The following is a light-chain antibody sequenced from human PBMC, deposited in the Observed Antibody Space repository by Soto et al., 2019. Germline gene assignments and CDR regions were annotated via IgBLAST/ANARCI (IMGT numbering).Light chain of an antibody. Sequence: EIVMTQSPGTLSLSPGERATLSCRASQSVTSNYLAWYQQKPGQAPRLLIYGASSRATGVPDRFSGSGSGTDFTLTISRLEPEDFAVYYCQQYDTSPPVWTLGQGTKVDIK. V-gene: IGKV3-20*01. CDR3: QQYDTSPPVWT. CDR1: QSVTSNY. J-gene: IGKJ1*01. CDR2: GAS.